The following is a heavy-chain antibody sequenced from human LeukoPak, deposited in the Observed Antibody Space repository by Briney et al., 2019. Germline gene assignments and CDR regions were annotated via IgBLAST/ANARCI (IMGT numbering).Heavy chain of an antibody. Sequence: SETLSLTCAVSGGSISSSNWWSWVRQPPGKGLEWIGEIYRSGSTNYNPSLKSRVTISVDKSKNQFSLKLSSVTAADTAVYYCARTRVLLWFGEYYYYYGMDVWGQGTTVTVSS. CDR3: ARTRVLLWFGEYYYYYGMDV. D-gene: IGHD3-10*01. V-gene: IGHV4-4*02. CDR1: GGSISSSNW. J-gene: IGHJ6*02. CDR2: IYRSGST.